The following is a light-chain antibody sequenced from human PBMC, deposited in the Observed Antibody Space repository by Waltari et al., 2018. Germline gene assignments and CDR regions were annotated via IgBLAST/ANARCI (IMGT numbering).Light chain of an antibody. CDR1: QGVSRT. CDR2: GAS. CDR3: QHYVRLPVT. Sequence: EIVLTQSPGTLSLSPGERATLPCRASQGVSRTLAWYQQKPGQAPRLLIYGASNRATGIPDRFSGSGSGTDFSLTISRLEPEDFAVYYCQHYVRLPVTFGQGTKVEIK. J-gene: IGKJ1*01. V-gene: IGKV3-20*01.